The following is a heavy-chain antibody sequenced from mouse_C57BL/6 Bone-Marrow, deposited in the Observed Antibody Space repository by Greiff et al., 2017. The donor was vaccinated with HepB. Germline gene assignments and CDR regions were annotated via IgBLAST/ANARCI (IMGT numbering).Heavy chain of an antibody. J-gene: IGHJ3*01. V-gene: IGHV5-17*01. D-gene: IGHD2-4*01. CDR1: GFTFSDYG. CDR2: ISSGSSTI. CDR3: ARPMIRAWFAY. Sequence: EVQLVESVGGLVKPGGSLKLSCAASGFTFSDYGMHWVRQAPEKGLEWVAYISSGSSTIYYADTVKGRFTISRDNAKNTLFLQMTSLRSEDTAMYYCARPMIRAWFAYWGQGTLVTVSA.